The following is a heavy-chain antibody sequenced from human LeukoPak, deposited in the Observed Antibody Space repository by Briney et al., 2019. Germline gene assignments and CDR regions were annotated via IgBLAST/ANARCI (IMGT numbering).Heavy chain of an antibody. CDR2: LNPNSGNA. CDR1: GYIFTTYD. V-gene: IGHV1-8*03. D-gene: IGHD7-27*01. CDR3: ARRKFLGWFDP. Sequence: GASVKVSCKASGYIFTTYDIGWVRQATGQGREWMGWLNPNSGNAGYAQKFQGRVTISRNTSISTAYMELSSLRSDDTAIYYCARRKFLGWFDPWGQGTLVTVSS. J-gene: IGHJ5*02.